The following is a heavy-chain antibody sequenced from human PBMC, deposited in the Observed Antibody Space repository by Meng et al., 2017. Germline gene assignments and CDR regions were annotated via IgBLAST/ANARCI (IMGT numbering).Heavy chain of an antibody. CDR1: GFVFSNVW. CDR3: TTVKAYYDFLTGYDAKCYVDY. J-gene: IGHJ4*02. CDR2: IKSKTDGETT. Sequence: GGSLRLSCAASGFVFSNVWMTWVRQAPGKGLEWVGRIKSKTDGETTDYAAPVKGRFSISRDDSKNTLYLQMNSLKTDDTAVYFCTTVKAYYDFLTGYDAKCYVDYWGQGTLVTVSS. D-gene: IGHD3/OR15-3a*01. V-gene: IGHV3-15*01.